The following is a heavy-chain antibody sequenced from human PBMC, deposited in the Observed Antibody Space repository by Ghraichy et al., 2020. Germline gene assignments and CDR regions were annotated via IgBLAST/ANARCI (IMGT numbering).Heavy chain of an antibody. V-gene: IGHV4-39*01. J-gene: IGHJ6*02. CDR1: GGSIRSSSHY. CDR2: SYYSGST. CDR3: ARRGLTDYNYGGIDV. Sequence: SETLSLSCTVSGGSIRSSSHYWGWIRQPPGRGLEWIGISYYSGSTYYNPSLKSRVTISVDTSKNQFSLKLSSVTAADTAVYYCARRGLTDYNYGGIDVWGRGTAVTVSS.